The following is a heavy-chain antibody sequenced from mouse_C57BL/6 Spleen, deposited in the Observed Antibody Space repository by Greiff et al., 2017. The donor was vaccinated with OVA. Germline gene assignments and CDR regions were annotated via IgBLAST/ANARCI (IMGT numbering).Heavy chain of an antibody. CDR1: GFTFTDYY. CDR3: ARSRGLREAMDY. Sequence: EVMVVESGGGLVQPGGSLSLSCAASGFTFTDYYMSWVRQPPGKALEWLGFIRNKANGYTTEYSASVKGRFTISRDNSQSILYLQMNALRAEDSATYYCARSRGLREAMDYWGQGTSVTVSS. J-gene: IGHJ4*01. D-gene: IGHD2-2*01. V-gene: IGHV7-3*01. CDR2: IRNKANGYTT.